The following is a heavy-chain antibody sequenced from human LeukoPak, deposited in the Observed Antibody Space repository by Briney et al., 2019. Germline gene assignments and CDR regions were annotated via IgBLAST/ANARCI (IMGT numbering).Heavy chain of an antibody. CDR2: MNPNSGNT. CDR3: ARGLVGRYSYGYGTNWFDP. D-gene: IGHD5-18*01. V-gene: IGHV1-8*01. CDR1: GYTFTIYD. Sequence: ASVNVSCKASGYTFTIYDIHWVRQATGQGLEWMGWMNPNSGNTGYAQKFQGRVTMTRNTSISTAYMELSSLRSEDTAVYYCARGLVGRYSYGYGTNWFDPWGQGTLVTVSS. J-gene: IGHJ5*02.